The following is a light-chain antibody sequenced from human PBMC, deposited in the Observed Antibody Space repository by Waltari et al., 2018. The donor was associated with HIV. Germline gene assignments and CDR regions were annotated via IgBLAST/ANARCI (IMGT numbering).Light chain of an antibody. CDR2: DVT. Sequence: QSALTQPRSVSGSPGQSVTISCTGTRSAVGGYNSVSWYQHHPGKAPKLIIFDVTERPSGVPDRFSGSKSGSTASLTISGLQAEDETDYYCCSYAGNHNYVFGTGTKVTVL. J-gene: IGLJ1*01. CDR1: RSAVGGYNS. CDR3: CSYAGNHNYV. V-gene: IGLV2-11*01.